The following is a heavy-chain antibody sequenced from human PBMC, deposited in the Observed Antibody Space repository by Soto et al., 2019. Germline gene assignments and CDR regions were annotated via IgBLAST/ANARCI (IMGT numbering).Heavy chain of an antibody. D-gene: IGHD3-10*01. CDR3: ARVLRGVVNWFDP. CDR2: IATYNSNK. CDR1: GDTFTNFG. J-gene: IGHJ5*02. V-gene: IGHV1-18*01. Sequence: ASVKVSCKTSGDTFTNFGLSWVRQAPGQGLEWMGWIATYNSNKNYAQKFQGRLTLTTDTSTSTGYMELKSLEYDDTAVYYCARVLRGVVNWFDPWGQGTLVTVSS.